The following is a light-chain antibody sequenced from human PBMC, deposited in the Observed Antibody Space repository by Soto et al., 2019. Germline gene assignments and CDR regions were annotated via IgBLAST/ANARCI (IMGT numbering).Light chain of an antibody. CDR1: QSISSW. CDR3: QHYNSYSEA. Sequence: DIQMTQSPSTLSASVGDRVTITYRASQSISSWLAWYQQKPGKAPKLLVYDASTLKSGVPSTFSGSGSGTEFTLTISSLQPDDFATYYCQHYNSYSEAFGQGTKV. V-gene: IGKV1-5*01. CDR2: DAS. J-gene: IGKJ1*01.